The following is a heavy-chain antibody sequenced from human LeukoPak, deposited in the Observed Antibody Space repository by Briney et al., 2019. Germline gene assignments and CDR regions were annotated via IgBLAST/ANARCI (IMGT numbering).Heavy chain of an antibody. V-gene: IGHV4-61*02. Sequence: SETLSLTCTVSGGSISSSSYYWSWIRQPAGKGLEWIGRIYTSGSTTYDPSLKSRVTISGDTSENQFSLRLSSVTAADTAVYYCARASYSYDISGWVPFDYWGQGTLVTVSS. J-gene: IGHJ4*02. CDR2: IYTSGST. D-gene: IGHD3-22*01. CDR3: ARASYSYDISGWVPFDY. CDR1: GGSISSSSYY.